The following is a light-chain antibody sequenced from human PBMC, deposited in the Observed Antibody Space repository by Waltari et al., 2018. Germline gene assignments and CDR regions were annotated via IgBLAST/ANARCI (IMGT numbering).Light chain of an antibody. Sequence: QSVLTQPPSASGTPGQRVTISCSGSSSNIGSNYVYWYQQLPGTAPKLLIYRNNQRPSGVPDRFAGSKSGTSATLGITGLQTEDEADYYCGTWDSSLNIGVFGGGTKVTVL. V-gene: IGLV1-47*01. CDR3: GTWDSSLNIGV. J-gene: IGLJ3*02. CDR2: RNN. CDR1: SSNIGSNY.